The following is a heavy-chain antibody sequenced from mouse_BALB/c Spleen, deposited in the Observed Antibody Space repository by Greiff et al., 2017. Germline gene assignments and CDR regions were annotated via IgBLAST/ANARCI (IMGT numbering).Heavy chain of an antibody. J-gene: IGHJ3*01. D-gene: IGHD1-1*01. CDR2: ISYDGSN. CDR1: GYSITSGYY. V-gene: IGHV3-6*02. Sequence: EVQLQESGPGLVKPSQSLSLTCSVTGYSITSGYYWNWIRQFPGNKLKWMGYISYDGSNNYNPSLKNRISITRDTSKNQFFLKLNSVTTEDTATYYCAIYGSSYVWFAYWGQGTLVTVSA. CDR3: AIYGSSYVWFAY.